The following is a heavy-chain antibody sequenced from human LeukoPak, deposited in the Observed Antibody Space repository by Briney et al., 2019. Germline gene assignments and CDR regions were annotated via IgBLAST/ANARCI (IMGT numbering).Heavy chain of an antibody. D-gene: IGHD3-3*01. Sequence: SETLSLTCTVSGGSISSSSYFWGWIRQPAGKGLEWIGRIYTSGSTNYNPSLKSRVTISVDTSKNQFSLKLSSVTAADTAVYYCVRSDDFWSGYYGYWGQGTLVTVSS. CDR3: VRSDDFWSGYYGY. V-gene: IGHV4-61*02. CDR1: GGSISSSSYF. CDR2: IYTSGST. J-gene: IGHJ4*02.